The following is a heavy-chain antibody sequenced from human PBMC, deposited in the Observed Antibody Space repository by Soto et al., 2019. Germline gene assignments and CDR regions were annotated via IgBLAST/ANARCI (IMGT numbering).Heavy chain of an antibody. CDR2: IYPDDSNT. J-gene: IGHJ6*02. D-gene: IGHD5-18*01. V-gene: IGHV5-51*01. CDR3: ASNDGYYGSCYHGMVL. Sequence: PGEPLKVYCKASGDGFSSYCIWWVRQLPGKVLEWMGVIYPDDSNTIYSPSFQGKVNISADKSITTAYLYWSSLRASDTAMYYCASNDGYYGSCYHGMVLCCQG. CDR1: GDGFSSYC.